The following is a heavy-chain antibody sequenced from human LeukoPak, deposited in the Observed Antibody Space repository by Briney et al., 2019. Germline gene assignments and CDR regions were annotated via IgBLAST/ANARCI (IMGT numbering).Heavy chain of an antibody. J-gene: IGHJ3*02. CDR2: IYYSGST. CDR3: ARAPIVVVPAAPHDAFDI. V-gene: IGHV4-30-4*01. CDR1: GGSISSGDYY. D-gene: IGHD2-2*01. Sequence: PSQTLSLTCTVSGGSISSGDYYWNWIRQPPGRGLEWIGHIYYSGSTYYNPPLKSRVTISVDTSKDQFSLKLSSVTAADTAVYYCARAPIVVVPAAPHDAFDIWGQGTMVTVSS.